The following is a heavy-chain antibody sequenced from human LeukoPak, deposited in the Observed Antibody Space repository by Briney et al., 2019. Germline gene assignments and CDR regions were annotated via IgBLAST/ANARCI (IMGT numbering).Heavy chain of an antibody. CDR2: IKQDGGEK. Sequence: GGSLRLSCAASGFTFRSYWMSWVRQSPAKGLEWVANIKQDGGEKYYVGSVKGRFTVSRDNAKNSLYLQMNSLRAEDTAVYYCAREWNYYGSGIMDVWGKGTTVTVSS. CDR3: AREWNYYGSGIMDV. CDR1: GFTFRSYW. J-gene: IGHJ6*04. D-gene: IGHD3-10*01. V-gene: IGHV3-7*01.